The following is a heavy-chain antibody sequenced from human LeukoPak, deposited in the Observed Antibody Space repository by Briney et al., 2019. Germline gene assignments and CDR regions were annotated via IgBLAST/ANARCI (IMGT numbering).Heavy chain of an antibody. CDR1: GFTLRNYG. Sequence: PGGSLRLSCAASGFTLRNYGMHWVRHAPGKGLEWVSIISYDGSNKYYADSVKGRFTISRDNSKTTLYLQMNSLRAEDTAVYYCAKDPGGMATTRGYFDYWGQGTLVTVSS. CDR3: AKDPGGMATTRGYFDY. CDR2: ISYDGSNK. J-gene: IGHJ4*02. D-gene: IGHD5-24*01. V-gene: IGHV3-30*18.